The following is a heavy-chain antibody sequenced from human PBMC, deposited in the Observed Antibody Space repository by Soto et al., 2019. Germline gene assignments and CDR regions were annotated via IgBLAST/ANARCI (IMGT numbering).Heavy chain of an antibody. J-gene: IGHJ3*02. CDR3: ARVGGGYQLRHAFDI. V-gene: IGHV3-21*01. D-gene: IGHD2-2*01. Sequence: EVQVVESGGGLVKPGGSLRLSCAASGFTFSSYSMNWVRQAPGKGLEWVSSIISSSSYIYYADSVKGRFTISRDNAKNSLYLQMNSLRAEDTAVYYCARVGGGYQLRHAFDIWGQGTMVTVSS. CDR2: IISSSSYI. CDR1: GFTFSSYS.